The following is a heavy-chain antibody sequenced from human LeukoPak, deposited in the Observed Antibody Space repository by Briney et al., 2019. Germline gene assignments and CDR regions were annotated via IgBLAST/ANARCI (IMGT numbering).Heavy chain of an antibody. D-gene: IGHD3-16*02. CDR2: NNPNSGGT. V-gene: IGHV1-2*02. J-gene: IGHJ4*02. CDR1: GYTFTGYY. Sequence: ASVKVSCKASGYTFTGYYMHWVRPAPGQGLEWIGWNNPNSGGTNYAQKFQGRVTMTRDKSISTAYMELSRLRSDDTAVYYCAREDIYDYVWGSYHERTYYFDYWGQGTLVTVSS. CDR3: AREDIYDYVWGSYHERTYYFDY.